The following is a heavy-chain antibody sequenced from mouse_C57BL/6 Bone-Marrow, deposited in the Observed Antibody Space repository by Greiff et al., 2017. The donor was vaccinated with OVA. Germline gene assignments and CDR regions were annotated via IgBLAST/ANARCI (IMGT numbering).Heavy chain of an antibody. D-gene: IGHD2-4*01. Sequence: QVQLQQPGTELVKPGASVKLSCKASGYTFTSYWMHWVKQRPGQGLEWIGNINPSNGGTNYNEKFKSKATLTVDKSSSTAYMQLSSLTSEDSAVYYGARGGGLRRGFDYWGQGTTLTVSS. CDR2: INPSNGGT. J-gene: IGHJ2*01. CDR3: ARGGGLRRGFDY. V-gene: IGHV1-53*01. CDR1: GYTFTSYW.